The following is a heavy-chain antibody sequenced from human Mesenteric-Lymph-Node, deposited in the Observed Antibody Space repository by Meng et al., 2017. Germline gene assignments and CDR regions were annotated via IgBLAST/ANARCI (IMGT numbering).Heavy chain of an antibody. J-gene: IGHJ5*01. CDR2: INPNSGGT. CDR3: ARGGKNYYDSRGYYVFDS. CDR1: GYTFTDYY. D-gene: IGHD3-22*01. Sequence: ASVKVSCKASGYTFTDYYLHWVRQAPGQGLEWMGWINPNSGGTSYAQKFQGRVTTTRDTSISTAYMDLSSLRSDDTAVYFCARGGKNYYDSRGYYVFDSWGQGTLVTVSS. V-gene: IGHV1-2*02.